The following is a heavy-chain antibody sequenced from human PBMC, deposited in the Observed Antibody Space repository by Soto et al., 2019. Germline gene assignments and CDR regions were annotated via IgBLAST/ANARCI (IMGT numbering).Heavy chain of an antibody. D-gene: IGHD6-13*01. CDR1: EFSFSDYW. Sequence: EVQLVESGGGFVQPGGSLRLSCSASEFSFSDYWMTWVRQAPGKGLEWVASIKKDGSEKSYVDSVKGRFTISRDNAKNSLYLHMSSLRDEDTAVYYCARRAAVVGLDYWGQGALVTVS. J-gene: IGHJ4*02. V-gene: IGHV3-7*01. CDR3: ARRAAVVGLDY. CDR2: IKKDGSEK.